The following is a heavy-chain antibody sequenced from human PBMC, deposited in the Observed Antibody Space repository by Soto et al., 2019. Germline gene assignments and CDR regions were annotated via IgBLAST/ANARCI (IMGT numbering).Heavy chain of an antibody. Sequence: EAQLVESGGGLVQPGRSLRLSCAGSGFIFDDFAIHWVRQAPGKGLGWVSGISWDSDSIGYADSVKGRFTISRDNAKNALYLQMNSLRVEDTDLYYCTKVGGLDEFWSGPLHFDLWGQGTLVTVSS. J-gene: IGHJ4*02. V-gene: IGHV3-9*01. CDR3: TKVGGLDEFWSGPLHFDL. CDR2: ISWDSDSI. D-gene: IGHD3-3*01. CDR1: GFIFDDFA.